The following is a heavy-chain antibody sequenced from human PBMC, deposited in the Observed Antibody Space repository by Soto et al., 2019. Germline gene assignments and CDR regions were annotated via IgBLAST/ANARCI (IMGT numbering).Heavy chain of an antibody. Sequence: GESLKISCQGSGYAFSSYWIAWVRQMPGKGLEWMGIIYPGDSDTRYSPSFQGQVTISVDKSITTAYLQWSSLKASDTAMYYCARGYCTATICDPWFDPSGPGTQVTVSS. V-gene: IGHV5-51*01. J-gene: IGHJ5*02. D-gene: IGHD2-8*02. CDR2: IYPGDSDT. CDR1: GYAFSSYW. CDR3: ARGYCTATICDPWFDP.